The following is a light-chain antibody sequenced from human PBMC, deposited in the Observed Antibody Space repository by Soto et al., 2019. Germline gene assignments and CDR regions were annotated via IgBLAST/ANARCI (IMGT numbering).Light chain of an antibody. V-gene: IGKV1-9*01. Sequence: DIQLTQSPSFLSASVGDRVTITCRASQGISSYLAWYQQKPGKAPKLLIYAASTLQSGVPSRFSGSGSGTEFTLTISSLQPEDFATYCCQQLNSYPIFTFGPGTKVDIK. J-gene: IGKJ3*01. CDR1: QGISSY. CDR2: AAS. CDR3: QQLNSYPIFT.